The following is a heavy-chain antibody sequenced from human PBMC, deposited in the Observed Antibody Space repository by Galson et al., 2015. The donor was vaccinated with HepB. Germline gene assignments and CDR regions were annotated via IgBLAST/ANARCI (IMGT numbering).Heavy chain of an antibody. CDR2: IKSKTDGGTA. J-gene: IGHJ4*02. CDR3: AKDFRIDY. CDR1: GFTFSNAW. Sequence: SLRLSCAASGFTFSNAWMSWVRQAPGKGLEWVGRIKSKTDGGTADYAAPVKGRFTTSRDDSKNTLYLQVNSLKTEDTAVYYCAKDFRIDYWGQGTLVTVSS. V-gene: IGHV3-15*01.